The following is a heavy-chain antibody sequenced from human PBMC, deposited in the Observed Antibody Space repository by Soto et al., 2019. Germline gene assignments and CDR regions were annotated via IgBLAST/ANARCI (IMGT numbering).Heavy chain of an antibody. CDR2: IYYSGST. D-gene: IGHD3-10*01. V-gene: IGHV4-59*01. Sequence: SETLSLTCSVSGGSISSYYLIWIRQPPGKGLEWIGYIYYSGSTNYNPSLKSRVTISVDTSKNQFSLKLSSVTAADTAVYYCARDSSDYYGSGSYYPGLDYWGQGTLVTVSS. CDR3: ARDSSDYYGSGSYYPGLDY. J-gene: IGHJ4*02. CDR1: GGSISSYY.